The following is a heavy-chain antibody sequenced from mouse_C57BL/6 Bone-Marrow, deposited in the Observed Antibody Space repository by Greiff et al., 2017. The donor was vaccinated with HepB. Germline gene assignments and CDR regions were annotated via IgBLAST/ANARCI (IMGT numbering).Heavy chain of an antibody. J-gene: IGHJ1*03. D-gene: IGHD1-1*01. Sequence: QVQLQQPGTELVKPGASVKLSCKASGYTFTSYWMHWVKQRPGQGLEWIGNINPSNGGTNYNEKFKSKATLTVDKSSSTAYMQLSSLTSEDSAVYYCARKHLFRREWYFDVWGTGTTVTVSS. CDR1: GYTFTSYW. V-gene: IGHV1-53*01. CDR3: ARKHLFRREWYFDV. CDR2: INPSNGGT.